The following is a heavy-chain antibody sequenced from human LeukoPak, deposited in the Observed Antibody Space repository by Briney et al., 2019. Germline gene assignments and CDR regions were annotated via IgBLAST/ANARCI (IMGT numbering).Heavy chain of an antibody. D-gene: IGHD2-15*01. CDR3: ARYCSGGSCNYEIDY. Sequence: GGSLRLSCVASGFTFSSYAMTWVRQAPGKGLGWVGLIRNKAYRGTTEYAASVKGRFTISRDDSKTIAYLQMNSLKTEDTAVYYCARYCSGGSCNYEIDYWGQGTLVTVSS. J-gene: IGHJ4*02. V-gene: IGHV3-49*04. CDR2: IRNKAYRGTT. CDR1: GFTFSSYA.